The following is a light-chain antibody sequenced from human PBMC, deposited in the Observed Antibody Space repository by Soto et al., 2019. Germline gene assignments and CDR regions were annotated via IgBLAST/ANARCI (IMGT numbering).Light chain of an antibody. CDR3: LLSYSGALV. J-gene: IGLJ2*01. V-gene: IGLV7-46*01. CDR2: DTN. Sequence: QAVVTQEPSLTVSPGGTVTLTCGSSTGAVTSGHYPYWFQQKPGQAPRTLIYDTNNKHSWTPARFSGSLLGGIAALTLSGAQPEDEADYYCLLSYSGALVFGGGTKLTVL. CDR1: TGAVTSGHY.